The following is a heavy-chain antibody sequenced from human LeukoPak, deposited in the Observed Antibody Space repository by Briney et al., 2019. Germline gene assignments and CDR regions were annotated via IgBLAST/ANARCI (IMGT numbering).Heavy chain of an antibody. Sequence: ASVKVSCKVSGYTLTELSMHWVRQAPGKGLEWMGGFDPEDGETIYAQKFRGRVTMTRDTSTSTAYMELWSLTSEDTAVYYCVRDGEGVAISVNFWFDPWGQGTLVTVSS. D-gene: IGHD3-10*01. CDR1: GYTLTELS. J-gene: IGHJ5*02. CDR2: FDPEDGET. CDR3: VRDGEGVAISVNFWFDP. V-gene: IGHV1-24*01.